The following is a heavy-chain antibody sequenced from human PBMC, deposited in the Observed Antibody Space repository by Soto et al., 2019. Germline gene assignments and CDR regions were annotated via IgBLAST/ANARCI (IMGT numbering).Heavy chain of an antibody. CDR3: ASGAATKILVLKYDALEI. D-gene: IGHD5-12*01. Sequence: QVQLVQAGAEVKKPGSSVRVSCKASGATLNSFINYGITWVRQAPGQGLEYMGGIIPVVGAANHAQKFQGRLTISADESKRTVNMELSSLTSKDTAVYYCASGAATKILVLKYDALEIWGQGTMVTVSS. CDR1: GATLNSFINYG. J-gene: IGHJ3*02. V-gene: IGHV1-69*12. CDR2: IIPVVGAA.